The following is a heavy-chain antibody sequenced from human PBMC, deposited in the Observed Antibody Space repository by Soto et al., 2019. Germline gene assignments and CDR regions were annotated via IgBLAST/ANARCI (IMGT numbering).Heavy chain of an antibody. D-gene: IGHD4-4*01. J-gene: IGHJ4*02. V-gene: IGHV1-2*04. Sequence: ASVKVSCKASGYTFTGYYMHWVRQAPGQGLEWMGWINPNSGVTNYAQKFQGWVTMTRDTSISTAYMELSGLRSDDTAVYYCAGDPDSHYNDSHASSYPWGQGTLVTVSS. CDR1: GYTFTGYY. CDR3: AGDPDSHYNDSHASSYP. CDR2: INPNSGVT.